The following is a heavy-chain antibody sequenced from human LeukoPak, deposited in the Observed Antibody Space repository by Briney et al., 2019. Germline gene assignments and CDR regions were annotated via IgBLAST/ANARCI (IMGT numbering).Heavy chain of an antibody. Sequence: PGGSLRLSSAASGFTFSDYYMSWIRQAPGKGLEWVSYISSSSSYTNYADSVKGRFTISRDNAKNSLYLQMNSLRAEDTAVYYCARMEYSSSWYSPWGQGTMVTVSS. D-gene: IGHD6-13*01. V-gene: IGHV3-11*06. CDR2: ISSSSSYT. CDR3: ARMEYSSSWYSP. CDR1: GFTFSDYY. J-gene: IGHJ3*01.